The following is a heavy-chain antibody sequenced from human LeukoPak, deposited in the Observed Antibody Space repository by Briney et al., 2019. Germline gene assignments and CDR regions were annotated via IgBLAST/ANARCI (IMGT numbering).Heavy chain of an antibody. D-gene: IGHD2-2*01. Sequence: TGGSLRLSCAASGSTFSSYGMNWVRQAPGKGLEWLAFIRYDGSNKYYVDSVKGRFTISRDNSKNTLYLQMSSLRAEDTAVYYCTKDSSTSCHDWGQGTLVTVSS. CDR2: IRYDGSNK. J-gene: IGHJ4*02. V-gene: IGHV3-30*02. CDR3: TKDSSTSCHD. CDR1: GSTFSSYG.